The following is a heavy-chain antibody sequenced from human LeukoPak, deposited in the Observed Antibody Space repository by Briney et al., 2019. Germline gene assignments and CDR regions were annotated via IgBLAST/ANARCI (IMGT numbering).Heavy chain of an antibody. Sequence: PSETLSLTCTVSGGSISSSSYYWGWIRQPPGKGLEWIGSIYYSGSTYYNPTLKSRVTISVDTSKNQFSLKLSSVTAADTAVYYCARVRLLWFGELLYPSTFDYWGQGTLVTVSS. CDR2: IYYSGST. CDR1: GGSISSSSYY. J-gene: IGHJ4*02. D-gene: IGHD3-10*01. V-gene: IGHV4-39*07. CDR3: ARVRLLWFGELLYPSTFDY.